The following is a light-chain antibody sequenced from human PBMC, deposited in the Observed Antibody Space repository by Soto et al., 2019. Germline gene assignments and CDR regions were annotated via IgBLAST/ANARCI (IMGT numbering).Light chain of an antibody. V-gene: IGKV3-15*01. CDR3: QQYQRWPPLS. CDR1: QSISNN. CDR2: DAS. Sequence: EIVMTQSPGTLAVSPGERATLSCRASQSISNNLAWYQQRPGQRPRLLIYDASTRATDIPARFSGSGSGTEFTLTINNLQSEDFAAYFCQQYQRWPPLSFGGGTKVEIK. J-gene: IGKJ4*01.